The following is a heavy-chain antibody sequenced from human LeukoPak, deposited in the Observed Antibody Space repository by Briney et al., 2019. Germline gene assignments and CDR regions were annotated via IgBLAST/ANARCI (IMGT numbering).Heavy chain of an antibody. Sequence: ASVKVSCKTSGDTFTSYDINWVRQATGQGLEWMGWMNPRSGNTIYTQKFQGRVAMTRDTSTSTAYMELSSLRSEDTAVYYCAGDARSIVVVPAAMSLNWFDPWGQGTLVTVSS. V-gene: IGHV1-8*01. J-gene: IGHJ5*02. CDR3: AGDARSIVVVPAAMSLNWFDP. CDR1: GDTFTSYD. CDR2: MNPRSGNT. D-gene: IGHD2-2*01.